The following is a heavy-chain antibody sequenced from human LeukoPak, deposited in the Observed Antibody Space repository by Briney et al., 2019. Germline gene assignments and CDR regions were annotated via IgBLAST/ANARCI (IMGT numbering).Heavy chain of an antibody. CDR2: INPNSGGT. V-gene: IGHV1-2*02. CDR1: GYTFTSNF. CDR3: ARGGSLYYYYYMDV. D-gene: IGHD1-26*01. Sequence: ASVKVSCKVSGYTFTSNFMHWVRQAPGQGLEWMGWINPNSGGTNYAQKFQGRVTMTRDTSISTAYMELSRLRSDDTAVYYCARGGSLYYYYYMDVWGKGTTVTVSS. J-gene: IGHJ6*03.